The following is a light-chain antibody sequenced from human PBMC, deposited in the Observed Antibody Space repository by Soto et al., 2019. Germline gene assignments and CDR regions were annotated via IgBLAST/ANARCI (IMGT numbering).Light chain of an antibody. J-gene: IGLJ1*01. CDR2: EVV. Sequence: QSVLTQPPSASGSPGRSVTISCTGTKNDVGFYDFVSWYQHHPGKAPRLIIYEVVQRPSGVPDRFSGSKSGNTASLTVSGLQAADEADYLCKSYAGSNTYVFGSGTKVTVL. CDR1: KNDVGFYDF. V-gene: IGLV2-8*01. CDR3: KSYAGSNTYV.